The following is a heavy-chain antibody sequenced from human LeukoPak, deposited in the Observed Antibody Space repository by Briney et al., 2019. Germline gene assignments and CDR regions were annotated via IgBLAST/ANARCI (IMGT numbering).Heavy chain of an antibody. V-gene: IGHV3-7*01. CDR2: IKQDGSEK. CDR1: GFNFNTYW. CDR3: VRDSDHVRDY. Sequence: PGGSLRLSCAASGFNFNTYWMSWVRQAPGKGLEWVANIKQDGSEKFYVDSMKGRFTISRDNSKNSLYLQMNSLRAEDTAVYYCVRDSDHVRDYWGQGTLVTVSS. D-gene: IGHD3-10*01. J-gene: IGHJ4*02.